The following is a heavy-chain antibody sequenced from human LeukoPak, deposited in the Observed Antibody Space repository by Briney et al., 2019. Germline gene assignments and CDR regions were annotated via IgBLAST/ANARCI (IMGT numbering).Heavy chain of an antibody. J-gene: IGHJ4*02. Sequence: SQTLSFTCAISGDSVSRNSVAWNWIRQSPSRGLEWLGRTYYRSKWYNDYALFVESRITINPDTSKNQFSLQLNSVTPADTAVYYCARDHDYGNFGTYADYWGQGTLVTVSS. V-gene: IGHV6-1*01. D-gene: IGHD4-11*01. CDR1: GDSVSRNSVA. CDR2: TYYRSKWYN. CDR3: ARDHDYGNFGTYADY.